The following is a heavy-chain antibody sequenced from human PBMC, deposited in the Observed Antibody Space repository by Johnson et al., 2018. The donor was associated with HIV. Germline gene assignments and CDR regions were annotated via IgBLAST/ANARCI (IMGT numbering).Heavy chain of an antibody. CDR3: ARSGYCTTSSCTDDAFDI. V-gene: IGHV3-66*01. CDR1: GFTVSSNS. CDR2: IYRGGST. Sequence: EVQLVESGGALVQPGGSLRLSCAASGFTVSSNSMTWVRQAPGKGLEWVSLIYRGGSTYYADSVTGRFTISRDNSKNTLYLQMNSLRAEDTAVYYCARSGYCTTSSCTDDAFDIWGQGTMVTVSS. D-gene: IGHD2-2*01. J-gene: IGHJ3*02.